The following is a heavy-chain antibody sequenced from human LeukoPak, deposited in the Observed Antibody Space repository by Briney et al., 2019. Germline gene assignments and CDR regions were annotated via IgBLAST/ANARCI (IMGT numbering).Heavy chain of an antibody. Sequence: GSLRLSCAASGFTFSSYGMSWVRQAPGKGLEWVSTISGRDTNTYYADSVEGRFTISRDNSKNTLYLQMNSLRAEDTAVFYCAKRSDYSSNGNYFDSWGRGTPVTVSS. CDR2: ISGRDTNT. J-gene: IGHJ4*02. D-gene: IGHD4-11*01. CDR3: AKRSDYSSNGNYFDS. V-gene: IGHV3-23*01. CDR1: GFTFSSYG.